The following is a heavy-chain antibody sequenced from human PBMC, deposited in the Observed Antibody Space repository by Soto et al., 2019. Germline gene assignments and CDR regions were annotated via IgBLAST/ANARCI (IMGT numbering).Heavy chain of an antibody. Sequence: EVHLVESGGGLVQPGGSLRLSCEASGLAFSTYWMHWVRQAPGKGLVWVARINFDGSTTTYADSVKGRFNISRDNAKNTLFVQMDSLRVEDTAVYYCVTGGTRRGGRPMAHWGQGTLVTVSS. J-gene: IGHJ4*02. D-gene: IGHD1-7*01. V-gene: IGHV3-74*01. CDR1: GLAFSTYW. CDR3: VTGGTRRGGRPMAH. CDR2: INFDGSTT.